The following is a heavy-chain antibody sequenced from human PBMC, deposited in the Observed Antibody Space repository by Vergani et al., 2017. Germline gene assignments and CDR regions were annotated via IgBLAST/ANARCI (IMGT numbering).Heavy chain of an antibody. D-gene: IGHD3-3*01. J-gene: IGHJ4*02. Sequence: QVQLVQSGAEVKKPGASVKVSCKASGYTFTSYGISWVRQAPGQGLEWMGWISAYNGNTNYAQKLQGRVTMTTDTSTSTAYMELRRLRSDDTAVYYCARDQDYDFWSGLIGYWGQGTLVTVSS. CDR1: GYTFTSYG. CDR2: ISAYNGNT. V-gene: IGHV1-18*04. CDR3: ARDQDYDFWSGLIGY.